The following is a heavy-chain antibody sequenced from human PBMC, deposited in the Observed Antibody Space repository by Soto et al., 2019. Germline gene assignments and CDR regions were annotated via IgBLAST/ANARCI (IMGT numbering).Heavy chain of an antibody. V-gene: IGHV3-30*03. CDR1: GFTFSSYG. J-gene: IGHJ6*02. D-gene: IGHD5-12*01. CDR2: ISYDGSNK. CDR3: ARPRGGYPYYHYGMDV. Sequence: VGSLRLSCAASGFTFSSYGMHWVRQAPGKGLEWVAFISYDGSNKYYADSVKGRFTISRDISKNTLYLQMISLRGEDTAVYYCARPRGGYPYYHYGMDVWGQGTTVTVSS.